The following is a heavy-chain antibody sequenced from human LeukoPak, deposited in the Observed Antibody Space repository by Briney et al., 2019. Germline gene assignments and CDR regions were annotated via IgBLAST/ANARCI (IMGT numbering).Heavy chain of an antibody. V-gene: IGHV3-74*01. CDR1: GFTFSNSW. J-gene: IGHJ4*02. Sequence: PGGSLRLSRAASGFTFSNSWMNWVRQAPGKGLPWVSRIDTDGSSTTYADSVKGRFTISRDNAKNTLYLQMNSLRAEDTGVYYCATQAGITIFGRYFDYWGQGTLVTVSS. D-gene: IGHD3-3*01. CDR2: IDTDGSST. CDR3: ATQAGITIFGRYFDY.